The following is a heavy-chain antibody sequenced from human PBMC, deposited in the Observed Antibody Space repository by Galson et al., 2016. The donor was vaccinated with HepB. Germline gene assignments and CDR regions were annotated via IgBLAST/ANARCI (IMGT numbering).Heavy chain of an antibody. V-gene: IGHV3-30*04. Sequence: SLRLSCAASGFTFSSYAMHWVRQAPGKGLEWVAVISYTGNNKYYADSVKGRFTISRDNSQNTLYLQMNTLRADDTAVYYCASLDPFLLENVDPTMNWIDPWGQGTLVTVSS. CDR1: GFTFSSYA. J-gene: IGHJ5*02. CDR2: ISYTGNNK. CDR3: ASLDPFLLENVDPTMNWIDP. D-gene: IGHD5-18*01.